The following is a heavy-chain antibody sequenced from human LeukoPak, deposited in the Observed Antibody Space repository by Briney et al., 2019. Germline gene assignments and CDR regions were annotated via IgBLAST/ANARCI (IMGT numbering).Heavy chain of an antibody. V-gene: IGHV1-8*01. J-gene: IGHJ6*02. D-gene: IGHD3-10*01. CDR3: ARVRQLLWFGELTYYYGMDV. Sequence: ASVKVSCKASGYTFTSYDINWVRQATGQGLEWMGWMNPSSGNTGYAQKFQGRVTMTRNTSISTAYMELSSLRSEDTAVYYCARVRQLLWFGELTYYYGMDVWGQGTTVTVSS. CDR2: MNPSSGNT. CDR1: GYTFTSYD.